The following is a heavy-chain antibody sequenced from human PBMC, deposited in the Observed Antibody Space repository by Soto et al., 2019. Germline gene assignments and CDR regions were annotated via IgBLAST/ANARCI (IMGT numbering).Heavy chain of an antibody. CDR2: IKQDGSEK. CDR1: GFTFSSYW. CDR3: ASSSTYYDFWSGYSDY. V-gene: IGHV3-7*01. J-gene: IGHJ4*02. Sequence: GGSLRLSCAASGFTFSSYWMSWVRQAPGKGLEWVANIKQDGSEKYYVDSVKGRFTISRDNGKNSLYLQMNSLRAEDTAVYYCASSSTYYDFWSGYSDYWGQGTLVTVSS. D-gene: IGHD3-3*01.